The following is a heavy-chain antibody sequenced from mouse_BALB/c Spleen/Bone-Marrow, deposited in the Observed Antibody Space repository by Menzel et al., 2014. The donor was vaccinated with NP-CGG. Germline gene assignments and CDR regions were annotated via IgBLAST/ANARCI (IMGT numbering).Heavy chain of an antibody. J-gene: IGHJ4*01. V-gene: IGHV2-9*02. Sequence: VKLMESGPGLVAPSQSLSITCTVSGFSLTSYGVHWVRQPPGKGLEWLGVIWAGGNTNYNSALMSRLNINKDSSKSXVFLKMNSLQSDDTAMYYCARDTYSGNPYALDYWGQGTSVTVSS. CDR3: ARDTYSGNPYALDY. D-gene: IGHD2-10*01. CDR1: GFSLTSYG. CDR2: IWAGGNT.